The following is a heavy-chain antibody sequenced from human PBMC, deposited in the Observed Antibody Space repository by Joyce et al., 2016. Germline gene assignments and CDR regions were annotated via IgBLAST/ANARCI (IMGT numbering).Heavy chain of an antibody. CDR3: AREYFWRYDY. J-gene: IGHJ4*02. V-gene: IGHV3-7*01. CDR2: IKADGSEK. Sequence: EVQLVESGGGLVQPGGSLRLSCVSSGCTFRKYYMGWILQAPGKGPEWVANIKADGSEKSYVGSVEGRFTISRDNAKNSLYLQINGLRAEDTAVYYCAREYFWRYDYWGQGTLVTVSS. D-gene: IGHD3-3*01. CDR1: GCTFRKYY.